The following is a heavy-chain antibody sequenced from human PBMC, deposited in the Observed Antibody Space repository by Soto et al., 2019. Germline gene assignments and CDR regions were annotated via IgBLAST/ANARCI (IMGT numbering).Heavy chain of an antibody. CDR1: GFTFSSYA. J-gene: IGHJ4*02. CDR2: ISGSGGTT. Sequence: EVQLLESGGGLVQPGRSLRLSCAASGFTFSSYAMSWVRQAPGKGLEWVSAISGSGGTTYYAASVKGRFTISRDKSKNTLFLKMNRLRAENTAVYYCAKFFVETGGSSGWPWTFHYWGQGTLVTVSS. CDR3: AKFFVETGGSSGWPWTFHY. V-gene: IGHV3-23*01. D-gene: IGHD6-25*01.